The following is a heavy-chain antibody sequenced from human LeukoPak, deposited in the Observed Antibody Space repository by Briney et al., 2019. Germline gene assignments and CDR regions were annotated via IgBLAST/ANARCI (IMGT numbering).Heavy chain of an antibody. V-gene: IGHV3-7*01. J-gene: IGHJ4*02. D-gene: IGHD6-13*01. Sequence: GGSLRLSCAASGFTFSSYWMSWVRQAPGKGLEWVANIKQDGSEKYYVDSVKGRFTISRDNAKNSPYLQMNSLRAEDTAVYYCARDWGVAAAATFDYWGQGTLVTVSS. CDR1: GFTFSSYW. CDR2: IKQDGSEK. CDR3: ARDWGVAAAATFDY.